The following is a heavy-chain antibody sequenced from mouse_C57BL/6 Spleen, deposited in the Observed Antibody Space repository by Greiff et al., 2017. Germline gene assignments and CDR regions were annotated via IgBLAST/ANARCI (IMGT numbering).Heavy chain of an antibody. CDR2: INPNNGGT. V-gene: IGHV1-22*01. J-gene: IGHJ4*01. CDR1: GYTFTDYN. D-gene: IGHD1-1*01. CDR3: ARGYYYGSSFYYYAMDY. Sequence: EVQLQQSGPELVKPGASVKMSCKASGYTFTDYNMHWVKQSHGKSLEWIGYINPNNGGTSYNQKFKGKATLTVNKSSSTAYMELRSLTSEDSAVYYCARGYYYGSSFYYYAMDYWGQGTSVTVSS.